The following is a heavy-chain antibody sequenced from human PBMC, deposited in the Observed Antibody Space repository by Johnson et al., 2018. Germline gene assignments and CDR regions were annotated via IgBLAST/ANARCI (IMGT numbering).Heavy chain of an antibody. D-gene: IGHD3-9*01. CDR1: GFTFTKHA. Sequence: VQLVESGGGLAQPGGSLRLSCGASGFTFTKHAINWVRHAPGKGLEWVSYISSSATTTYYADSVKGRFTISRDNAKNSVYLQMDSLRDEDTAIYYCARDHYDILTNYYISFDFWGQGALVTVSS. J-gene: IGHJ4*02. CDR3: ARDHYDILTNYYISFDF. V-gene: IGHV3-48*02. CDR2: ISSSATTT.